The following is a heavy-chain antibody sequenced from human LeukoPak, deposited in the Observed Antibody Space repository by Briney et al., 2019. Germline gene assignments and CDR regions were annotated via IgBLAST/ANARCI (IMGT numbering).Heavy chain of an antibody. V-gene: IGHV3-11*04. Sequence: GGSLTLSCAASGFTFSDYYMSWIRQAPGKALEWVSYISSSGSTIYYTDSVKGRFTISRDNAKNSLYLQVNSLRAEDTAVYYCARDPSEQYNAFDYWGQGTLVTVSS. J-gene: IGHJ4*02. CDR1: GFTFSDYY. CDR3: ARDPSEQYNAFDY. D-gene: IGHD1-1*01. CDR2: ISSSGSTI.